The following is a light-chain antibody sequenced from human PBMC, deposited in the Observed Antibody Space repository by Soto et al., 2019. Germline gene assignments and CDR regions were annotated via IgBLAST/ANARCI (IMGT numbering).Light chain of an antibody. Sequence: QSVLTQPPSASGSPGQSVAISWTVTSSDVGGYNYVSWYQQHPGKAPKLMIYEVNKRPSGVPDRFSGSKSGNTASLTVSGLQAEDEADYYCSSYAGSSNVFGTGTKVTVL. CDR1: SSDVGGYNY. CDR2: EVN. V-gene: IGLV2-8*01. J-gene: IGLJ1*01. CDR3: SSYAGSSNV.